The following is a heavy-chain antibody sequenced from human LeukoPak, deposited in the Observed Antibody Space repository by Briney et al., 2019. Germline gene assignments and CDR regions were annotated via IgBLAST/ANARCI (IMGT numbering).Heavy chain of an antibody. D-gene: IGHD6-13*01. V-gene: IGHV3-66*01. CDR1: GFTVRSND. CDR2: IYSGGST. J-gene: IGHJ4*02. CDR3: ARIKQQLVPGARSYYFDY. Sequence: GGSLRLSCAASGFTVRSNDMTWVRQAPGKGLEWVSLIYSGGSTFYADSVKGRFTISRDNSKNTLNLQMNSLRAGDTAVYYCARIKQQLVPGARSYYFDYWGQGALVTVSS.